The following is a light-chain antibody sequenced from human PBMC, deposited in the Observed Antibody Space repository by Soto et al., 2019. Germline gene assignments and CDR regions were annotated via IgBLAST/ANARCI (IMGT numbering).Light chain of an antibody. CDR2: GAT. CDR3: QQYFTSPAIT. V-gene: IGKV3-20*01. CDR1: ESVGDY. J-gene: IGKJ5*01. Sequence: EIVLTQSPGALSLSPGERATLSCWASESVGDYLAWYQQKPGQAPRLLIYGATKRTSGTPDRFSGTGSETAFTLAISRLVPGDFAVYYCQQYFTSPAITFGQGTRREIK.